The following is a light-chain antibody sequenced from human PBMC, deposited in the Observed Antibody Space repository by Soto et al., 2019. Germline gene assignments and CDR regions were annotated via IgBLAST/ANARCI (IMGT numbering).Light chain of an antibody. J-gene: IGKJ4*01. CDR3: QQYNTWPLT. CDR2: GAS. CDR1: QSIDGF. V-gene: IGKV3D-15*01. Sequence: EIELTQSPATLSLSPGESATLFCRASQSIDGFLAWYQQNPGQTPGLRVYGASSRATGIPDRFSGSGSGTEFTLTSSRLQSEDFAVYYGQQYNTWPLTFGGGTQVDIK.